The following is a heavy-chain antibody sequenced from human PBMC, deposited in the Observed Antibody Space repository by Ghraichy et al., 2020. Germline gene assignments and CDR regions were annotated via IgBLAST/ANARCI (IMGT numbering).Heavy chain of an antibody. J-gene: IGHJ4*02. CDR2: LSADGWTT. D-gene: IGHD3-3*01. V-gene: IGHV3-23*01. Sequence: GGSLRLSCAASGFDYNMYTMSWVRQTPGKGLEWLSALSADGWTTYYADFVKGRFVISRDNSKNTLYLQMNNLRVEDTAVYYCAKGTWGPTIFLVARHLDYWGQGTLVTVSS. CDR1: GFDYNMYT. CDR3: AKGTWGPTIFLVARHLDY.